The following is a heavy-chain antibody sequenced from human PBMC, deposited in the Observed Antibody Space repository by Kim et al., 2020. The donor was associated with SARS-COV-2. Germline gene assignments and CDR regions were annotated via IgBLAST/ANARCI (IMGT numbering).Heavy chain of an antibody. Sequence: SETLSLTCAAYGGSFSGYYWSWIRQPPGKGLEWIGEINHSGSTNYNPSLKSRVIISIDTSKNQFFLQLSSVTAADAAVYYCARDRQPYYWGQGTLVTVSS. CDR2: INHSGST. CDR3: ARDRQPYY. CDR1: GGSFSGYY. J-gene: IGHJ4*02. D-gene: IGHD1-1*01. V-gene: IGHV4-34*01.